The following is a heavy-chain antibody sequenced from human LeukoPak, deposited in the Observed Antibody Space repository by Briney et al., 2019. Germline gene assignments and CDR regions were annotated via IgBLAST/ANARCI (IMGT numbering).Heavy chain of an antibody. CDR3: AGRACSGGSCYGIDY. CDR2: IYPGDYDT. D-gene: IGHD2-15*01. Sequence: SLQISCQGAGCEFSNDCIGCWRQVPEKNREWMVIIYPGDYDTRYSPSFQGQVTISVDKSISTATLNWSSLKASDTSMYYCAGRACSGGSCYGIDYWGQGTLVTVSS. J-gene: IGHJ4*02. CDR1: GCEFSNDC. V-gene: IGHV5-51*01.